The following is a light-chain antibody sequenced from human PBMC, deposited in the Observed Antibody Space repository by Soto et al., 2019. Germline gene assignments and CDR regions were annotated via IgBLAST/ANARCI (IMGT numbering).Light chain of an antibody. CDR2: KAS. Sequence: DIQMTQSPSTLSASVGDRVTITCRASQSISSWLAWYQQKPGKAPKLLIYKASSLESGVPSRFGGSGSGTQLSHTISSLQPDDIATYCCQQYTSSPSFGQGTKVEL. J-gene: IGKJ1*01. CDR1: QSISSW. V-gene: IGKV1-5*03. CDR3: QQYTSSPS.